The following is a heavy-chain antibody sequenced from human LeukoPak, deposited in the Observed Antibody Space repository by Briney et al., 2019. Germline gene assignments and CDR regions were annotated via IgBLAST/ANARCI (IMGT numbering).Heavy chain of an antibody. Sequence: GGALRLSCAASGFTFSSYDMHWVRQATGKGLEWVSAIGIAGNTLYTGAVKGRFTISRENAKNSLYLQMNSLRAGDTAVYYCARSYGSGTNDAFDIWGQGTMVTVSS. CDR3: ARSYGSGTNDAFDI. J-gene: IGHJ3*02. CDR1: GFTFSSYD. V-gene: IGHV3-13*01. D-gene: IGHD3-10*01. CDR2: IGIAGNT.